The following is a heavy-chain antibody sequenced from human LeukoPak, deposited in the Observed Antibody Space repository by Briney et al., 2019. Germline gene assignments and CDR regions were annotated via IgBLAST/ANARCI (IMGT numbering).Heavy chain of an antibody. CDR1: GGSISSGGYY. Sequence: SETLSLTCTVSGGSISSGGYYWSWIRQHPGKGLEWIGYIYYSGSTYYNPSLKSRVTISVDTSKNQFSLKLSSVTAADTAVYYCARAVNSGGSTSCYNDYWGQGTLVTVSS. CDR2: IYYSGST. CDR3: ARAVNSGGSTSCYNDY. V-gene: IGHV4-31*03. J-gene: IGHJ4*02. D-gene: IGHD2-2*02.